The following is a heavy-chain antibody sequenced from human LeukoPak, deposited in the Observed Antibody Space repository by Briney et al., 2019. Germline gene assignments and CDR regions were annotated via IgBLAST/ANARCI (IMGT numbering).Heavy chain of an antibody. D-gene: IGHD4-17*01. CDR1: GGTFSSYT. J-gene: IGHJ6*02. CDR3: ARKGSVTTPLYYYGMDV. CDR2: IIPILGIA. Sequence: SVKVSCKASGGTFSSYTISWVRQAPGQGLEWMGRIIPILGIANYAQKFQGRVTITADKSTSTAYMELSSLRSEDTAVYYCARKGSVTTPLYYYGMDVWGQGTTVTVSS. V-gene: IGHV1-69*02.